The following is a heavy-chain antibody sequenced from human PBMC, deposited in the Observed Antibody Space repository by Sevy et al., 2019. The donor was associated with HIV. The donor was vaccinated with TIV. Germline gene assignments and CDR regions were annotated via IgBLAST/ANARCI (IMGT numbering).Heavy chain of an antibody. Sequence: GGSLRLSCAASGFTFSSYAMSWVRQAPGKGLEWVSAISGSGGSTYYADSVKGRFTISRDNSKNTLYLQMNSLRAEDTAVYYGASRTYYYDSSGYYRDYWGQGTLVTVSS. CDR3: ASRTYYYDSSGYYRDY. V-gene: IGHV3-23*01. CDR1: GFTFSSYA. D-gene: IGHD3-22*01. J-gene: IGHJ4*02. CDR2: ISGSGGST.